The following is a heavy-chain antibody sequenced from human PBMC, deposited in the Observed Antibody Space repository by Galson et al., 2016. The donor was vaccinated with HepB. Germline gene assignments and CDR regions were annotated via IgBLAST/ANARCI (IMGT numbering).Heavy chain of an antibody. CDR2: IKPDGSGK. V-gene: IGHV3-7*03. J-gene: IGHJ4*02. D-gene: IGHD3-22*01. CDR1: GFSFGSYW. Sequence: SLRLSCAGSGFSFGSYWMSWVRQSPGKGLEWVANIKPDGSGKYYVDSVEGRFTISRDNAKNSLYLQMNSLRAEDTALYYCTRDGTLRPLGYWGQGTLVTVSS. CDR3: TRDGTLRPLGY.